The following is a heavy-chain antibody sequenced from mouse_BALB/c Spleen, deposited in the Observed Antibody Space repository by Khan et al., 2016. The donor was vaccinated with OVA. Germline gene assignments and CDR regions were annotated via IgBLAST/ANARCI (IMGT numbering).Heavy chain of an antibody. V-gene: IGHV1-26*01. Sequence: EVQLQQSGPDLVKPGASVKMSCKASGYSFTGYYMNWVKQSHGKSLECIGRVNPNTGNTNYNQKFRGKAILIVDTSSSTAYMELRSLTSEDSEVYYCARGYDFFAYWGQGTLVTVSA. J-gene: IGHJ3*01. CDR2: VNPNTGNT. CDR3: ARGYDFFAY. D-gene: IGHD2-14*01. CDR1: GYSFTGYY.